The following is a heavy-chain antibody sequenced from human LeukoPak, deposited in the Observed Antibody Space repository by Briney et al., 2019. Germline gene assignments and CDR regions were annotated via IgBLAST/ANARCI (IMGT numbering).Heavy chain of an antibody. CDR1: GGSFSGYY. J-gene: IGHJ5*02. CDR3: VRRRGYSSSWINWFDP. V-gene: IGHV4-34*01. D-gene: IGHD6-13*01. CDR2: INHSGST. Sequence: SETLSLTCAVYGGSFSGYYWSWIRQPPGKGLEWIGEINHSGSTNYNPSLKSRVTISVDTSKNQFSLKLSSVTAADTAVYYCVRRRGYSSSWINWFDPWGQGTLVSVSS.